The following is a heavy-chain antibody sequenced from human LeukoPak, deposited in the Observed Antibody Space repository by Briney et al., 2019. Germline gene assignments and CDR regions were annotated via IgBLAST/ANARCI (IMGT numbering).Heavy chain of an antibody. V-gene: IGHV1-24*01. Sequence: GASVKVSCKVSGYTLTELSMHWVRQAPGKWLEWMGGFDPEDGETIYAQKFQGRVTMTEDTSTDTAYMELSSLRSEDTAVYYCATDLSYCGGDCYSEWGQGTLVTVSS. J-gene: IGHJ4*02. CDR1: GYTLTELS. D-gene: IGHD2-21*02. CDR2: FDPEDGET. CDR3: ATDLSYCGGDCYSE.